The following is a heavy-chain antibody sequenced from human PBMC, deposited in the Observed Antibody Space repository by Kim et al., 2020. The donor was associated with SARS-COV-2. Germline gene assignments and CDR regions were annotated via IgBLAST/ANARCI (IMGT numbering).Heavy chain of an antibody. CDR2: INHSGST. CDR1: GGSFSGYY. Sequence: SETLSLTCAVYGGSFSGYYWSWIRQPPGKGLEWIGEINHSGSTNYNPSLKSRVTISVDTSKNQFSLKLSSVTAADTAVYYCARGLSPGYCSSTSCYRGRTFHMAWFDPWGQGTLVTVSS. J-gene: IGHJ5*02. D-gene: IGHD2-2*02. V-gene: IGHV4-34*01. CDR3: ARGLSPGYCSSTSCYRGRTFHMAWFDP.